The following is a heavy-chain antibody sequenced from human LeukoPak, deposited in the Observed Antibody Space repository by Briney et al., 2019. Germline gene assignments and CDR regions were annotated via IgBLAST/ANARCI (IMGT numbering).Heavy chain of an antibody. CDR2: ISGSGGST. Sequence: QPGGSLRLSCAASGFTFSSYAMSWVRQAPGKGLEWVSAISGSGGSTYYADSVKGRFTSSRDNSKNTLYLQMNSLRAEDTAVYYCAKGATAVVVVAATFDYWGQGTLVTVSS. CDR1: GFTFSSYA. D-gene: IGHD2-15*01. J-gene: IGHJ4*02. V-gene: IGHV3-23*01. CDR3: AKGATAVVVVAATFDY.